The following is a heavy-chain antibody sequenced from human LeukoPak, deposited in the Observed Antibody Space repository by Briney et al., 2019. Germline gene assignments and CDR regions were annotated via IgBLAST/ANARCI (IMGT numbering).Heavy chain of an antibody. Sequence: PGGSLRLSCAASGFTFSSYTMTWVRQTPGMGLEWVSAISGGGDSTYYADSVKGRFTISRDNSKNTLYLQMNSLRAEDTAVYYCAKDQYGSGSYFFDPWGQGTLVTVSS. J-gene: IGHJ5*02. CDR1: GFTFSSYT. V-gene: IGHV3-23*01. CDR3: AKDQYGSGSYFFDP. D-gene: IGHD3-10*01. CDR2: ISGGGDST.